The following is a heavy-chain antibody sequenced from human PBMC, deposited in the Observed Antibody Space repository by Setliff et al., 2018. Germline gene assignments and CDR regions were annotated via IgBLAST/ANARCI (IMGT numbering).Heavy chain of an antibody. CDR1: GGSIHSSTYNSRSYY. Sequence: LSLPCTVSGGSIHSSTYNSRSYYWGWIRQPPGKGLEWIGRIYYSGNNYYNASLKSRLTISVDTSKNQFSLKLRSVTAADTAVYYCARTGTYRYFDYWGQGILVTVSS. CDR3: ARTGTYRYFDY. CDR2: IYYSGNN. J-gene: IGHJ4*02. V-gene: IGHV4-39*01. D-gene: IGHD1-1*01.